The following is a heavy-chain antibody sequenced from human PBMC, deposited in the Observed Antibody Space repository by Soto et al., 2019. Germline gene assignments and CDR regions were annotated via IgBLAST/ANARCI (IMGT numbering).Heavy chain of an antibody. Sequence: GASVKVSCKASGGTFSSYAISWVRQAPGRGLEWMGGIIPIFGTANYAQKFQGRVTITADESTSTAYMELSSLRSEDTAVYYCAVYSGYDYFDYWGQGTLVTVSS. CDR3: AVYSGYDYFDY. J-gene: IGHJ4*02. V-gene: IGHV1-69*13. D-gene: IGHD5-12*01. CDR2: IIPIFGTA. CDR1: GGTFSSYA.